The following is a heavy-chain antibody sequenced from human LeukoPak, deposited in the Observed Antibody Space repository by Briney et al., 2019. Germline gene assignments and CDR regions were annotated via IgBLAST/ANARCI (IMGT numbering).Heavy chain of an antibody. J-gene: IGHJ4*02. CDR2: ISSGGGSI. CDR1: GFTFSSYE. V-gene: IGHV3-48*03. D-gene: IGHD6-6*01. Sequence: PGGSLRLSCAASGFTFSSYEMNWVRQAPGKGLEWVSYISSGGGSIYYAASVKGRFTISRDNAKNSLYLQMDSLRAEDTAVYYCATVGRSTRPGYWGQGALVTVPS. CDR3: ATVGRSTRPGY.